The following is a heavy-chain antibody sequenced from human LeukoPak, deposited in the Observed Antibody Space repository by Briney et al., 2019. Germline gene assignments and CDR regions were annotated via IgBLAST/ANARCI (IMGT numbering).Heavy chain of an antibody. D-gene: IGHD1-26*01. J-gene: IGHJ4*02. V-gene: IGHV5-51*01. Sequence: GESLKISCKASGYSFTDYWIGWVSQMPGRGLEWKAIIFPGESDSKIKYSPSFQGHVTVSADKSITTAYLHWSSLQASDTAIYYCARHQTPGNVYYLNTEGFRFDSWGQGTLVTVSS. CDR3: ARHQTPGNVYYLNTEGFRFDS. CDR2: IFPGESDSKI. CDR1: GYSFTDYW.